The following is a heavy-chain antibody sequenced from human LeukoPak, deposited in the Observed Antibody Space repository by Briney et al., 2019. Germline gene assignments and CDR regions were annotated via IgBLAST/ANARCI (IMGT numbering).Heavy chain of an antibody. CDR1: GYTFTGYY. D-gene: IGHD6-13*01. CDR2: TNPDTGGT. J-gene: IGHJ5*02. Sequence: ASVKVSCTASGYTFTGYYIHWVRQAPGQGLEWMGRTNPDTGGTDYAQKFQGRITMTRDTSITTAYMELRRLTSDDTAMYYCAKVPPSITAAGNWLDPWGQGALVTVSS. CDR3: AKVPPSITAAGNWLDP. V-gene: IGHV1-2*06.